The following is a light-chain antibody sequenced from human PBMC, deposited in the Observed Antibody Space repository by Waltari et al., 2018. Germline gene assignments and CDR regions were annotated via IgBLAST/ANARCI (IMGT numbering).Light chain of an antibody. CDR1: QNLNVY. V-gene: IGKV1-39*01. CDR2: AES. Sequence: DIQMTQSPSSLSASVGDRVTITCRASQNLNVYLNWYQQKPGTAPKLLIHAESTLQGGVPSRFSGSGSGTHFTLTISRLQPEDFATYYCQQTFITPPWTFGQGTKVEV. CDR3: QQTFITPPWT. J-gene: IGKJ1*01.